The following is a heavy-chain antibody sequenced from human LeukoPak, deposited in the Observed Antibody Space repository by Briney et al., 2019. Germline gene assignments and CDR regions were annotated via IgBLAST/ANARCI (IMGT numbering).Heavy chain of an antibody. Sequence: ASVKVSCKASGYTFTSYGISWVRQAPGQGLEWMGWISAYNGNTNYAQKLRGRVTMTTDTSTSTAYMELRSLRSDDTAVYYCARDRLHYYYYYYMDVWGKGTTVTISS. D-gene: IGHD2-15*01. V-gene: IGHV1-18*01. CDR3: ARDRLHYYYYYYMDV. CDR2: ISAYNGNT. J-gene: IGHJ6*03. CDR1: GYTFTSYG.